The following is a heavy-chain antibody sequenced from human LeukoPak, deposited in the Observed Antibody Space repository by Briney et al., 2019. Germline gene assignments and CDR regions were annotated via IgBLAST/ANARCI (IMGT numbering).Heavy chain of an antibody. Sequence: GRSLRLSCAASGFTFSNYGMHWVRQAPGKGLEWVAVIWYDGSNKYYADSVKGRFIISRDNSKNTLYLQMNSLRAEDTAVYYCARDISGYHYFDYWGQGTLVTVSS. J-gene: IGHJ4*02. D-gene: IGHD3-16*02. CDR1: GFTFSNYG. CDR2: IWYDGSNK. V-gene: IGHV3-33*01. CDR3: ARDISGYHYFDY.